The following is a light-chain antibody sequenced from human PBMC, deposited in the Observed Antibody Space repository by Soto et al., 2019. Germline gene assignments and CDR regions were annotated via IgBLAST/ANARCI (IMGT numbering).Light chain of an antibody. CDR3: AAWDDSLGGSWL. V-gene: IGLV1-44*01. CDR1: SSNIGSNG. Sequence: QSVLTQPPSASGTPGQRVIISCSGSSSNIGSNGVNWYQQVPGMAPKLLIDTDNQRPSGVPDRFSGSRSDTSASLAITGPQSEDEADYYCAAWDDSLGGSWLFGGGTKLTVL. J-gene: IGLJ3*02. CDR2: TDN.